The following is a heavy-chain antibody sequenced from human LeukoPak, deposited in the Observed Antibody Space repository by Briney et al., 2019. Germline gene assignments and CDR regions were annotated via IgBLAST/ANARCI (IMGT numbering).Heavy chain of an antibody. V-gene: IGHV1-2*02. J-gene: IGHJ4*02. Sequence: ASVKVSCKASGYIFTGYYMHWVRQAPGQGLEWMGWINPDSGGTNFAQKFQGRVTMTRDTSISTAYMELSRLRSDDTAVYYCARSMTTVTTSDHWGQGTLVTVSS. D-gene: IGHD4-17*01. CDR3: ARSMTTVTTSDH. CDR2: INPDSGGT. CDR1: GYIFTGYY.